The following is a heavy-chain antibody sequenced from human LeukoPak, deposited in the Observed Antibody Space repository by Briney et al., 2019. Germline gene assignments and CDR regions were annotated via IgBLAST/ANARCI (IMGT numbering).Heavy chain of an antibody. V-gene: IGHV4-4*02. Sequence: SGTLSLTCAVSGGSISSSNWWSWVRQPPGKGLEWIGEIYHSGSTNYNPSLKSRVTISVDKSKNQFSLKLSSVTAADTAVYYCARDALIAAAGTWESGYFDYWGQGTLVTVSS. CDR3: ARDALIAAAGTWESGYFDY. J-gene: IGHJ4*02. CDR2: IYHSGST. CDR1: GGSISSSNW. D-gene: IGHD6-13*01.